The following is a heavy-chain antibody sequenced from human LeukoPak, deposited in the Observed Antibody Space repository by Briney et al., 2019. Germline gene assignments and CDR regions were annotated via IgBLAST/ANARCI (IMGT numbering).Heavy chain of an antibody. CDR3: ARGLVSRLDAFEI. D-gene: IGHD6-19*01. V-gene: IGHV4-61*02. J-gene: IGHJ3*02. CDR1: GYSISSGTYF. CDR2: IYASGHT. Sequence: SETLSLTCTVSGYSISSGTYFWSWIRQPAGTGLEWIGRIYASGHTIYNPSLQSRVTMSVDTSNNQFSLKLNSVTAADTAVYYCARGLVSRLDAFEIWGQGTMITVSS.